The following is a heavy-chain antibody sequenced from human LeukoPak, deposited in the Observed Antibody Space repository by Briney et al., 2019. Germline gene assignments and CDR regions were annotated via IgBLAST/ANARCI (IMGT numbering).Heavy chain of an antibody. CDR2: IYSGGTT. D-gene: IGHD1-26*01. V-gene: IGHV3-53*01. CDR3: ARWDSAGTSKYYFDY. CDR1: GFTVSSNY. Sequence: GGSLRLSCAVSGFTVSSNYMSWVRQAPGKGLEWVSIIYSGGTTYYADSVEGRFTIYRDNSKNTLYLQMNSLRADDTAVYFCARWDSAGTSKYYFDYWGQGTLVTVSP. J-gene: IGHJ4*02.